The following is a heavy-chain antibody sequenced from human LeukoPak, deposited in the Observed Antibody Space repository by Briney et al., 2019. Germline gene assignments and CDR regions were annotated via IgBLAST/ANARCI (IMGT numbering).Heavy chain of an antibody. Sequence: ASVKVSCKASGYTFTSYDINWVRQATGQGLEWMGWMNPNSGNTGYAQKFQGRVTMTTDTSTSTAYMELRSLRSDDTGVYYCARDLHPYDSSVYIDYWGQGTLVTVSS. CDR1: GYTFTSYD. CDR2: MNPNSGNT. V-gene: IGHV1-8*01. CDR3: ARDLHPYDSSVYIDY. J-gene: IGHJ4*02. D-gene: IGHD3-22*01.